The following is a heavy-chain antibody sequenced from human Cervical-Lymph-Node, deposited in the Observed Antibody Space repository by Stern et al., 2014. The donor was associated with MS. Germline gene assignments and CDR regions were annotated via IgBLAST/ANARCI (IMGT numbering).Heavy chain of an antibody. J-gene: IGHJ4*02. Sequence: QVQLQQSGPGLVKPSQTLSLTCTVSGASISSGTSYWSWIRQPAGGGLEWIGRLHASGATSYNPSLKSRVTTSGDTSKNQFSLNLNSVTAADTAVYYCARGHWELLGNNYFDSWGQGTLVTVSS. CDR1: GASISSGTSY. V-gene: IGHV4-61*02. CDR2: LHASGAT. D-gene: IGHD1-26*01. CDR3: ARGHWELLGNNYFDS.